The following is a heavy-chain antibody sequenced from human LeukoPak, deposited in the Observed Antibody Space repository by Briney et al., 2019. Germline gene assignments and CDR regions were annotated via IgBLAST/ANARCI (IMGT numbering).Heavy chain of an antibody. CDR3: ARVGFAGSSGGDY. V-gene: IGHV3-48*02. Sequence: PGGSLRLSCAASGLTFSAYSMNWVRQAPGKGLEWISFIDSGGGATYYADSVKGRFTISRDNAKNSLYLQMNGLRDEDTADYYCARVGFAGSSGGDYWGQGTLVTVSS. CDR2: IDSGGGAT. CDR1: GLTFSAYS. J-gene: IGHJ4*02. D-gene: IGHD2-15*01.